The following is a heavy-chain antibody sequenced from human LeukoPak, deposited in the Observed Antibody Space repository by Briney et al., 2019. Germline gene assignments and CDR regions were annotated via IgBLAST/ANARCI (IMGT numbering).Heavy chain of an antibody. CDR1: GFTFSSYS. V-gene: IGHV3-48*01. D-gene: IGHD3-10*01. Sequence: GGSLRLSCAASGFTFSSYSMNWVRQAPGKGLEWVSYISSSSSTIYYADSVKGRFTISRDNAKNSLYLQMNSLRAEDTAVYYCARDMRWFGEFKRGLDVWGKGTTVTVSS. J-gene: IGHJ6*04. CDR2: ISSSSSTI. CDR3: ARDMRWFGEFKRGLDV.